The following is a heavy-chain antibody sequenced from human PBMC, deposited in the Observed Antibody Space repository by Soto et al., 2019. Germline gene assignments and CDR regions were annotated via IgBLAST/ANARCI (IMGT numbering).Heavy chain of an antibody. V-gene: IGHV3-33*01. CDR3: AREVSSTVAGVLGY. Sequence: QVQLVESGGGVVQPGRSLRLSCAASGFTFSSYGMHWVRQAPGKGLEWVAVIWYDGSNKYYADSVKGRFTISRDNSKNTLYLQMNSLRAEDTAVYYCAREVSSTVAGVLGYWGQGTLVTVSS. D-gene: IGHD6-19*01. CDR1: GFTFSSYG. CDR2: IWYDGSNK. J-gene: IGHJ4*02.